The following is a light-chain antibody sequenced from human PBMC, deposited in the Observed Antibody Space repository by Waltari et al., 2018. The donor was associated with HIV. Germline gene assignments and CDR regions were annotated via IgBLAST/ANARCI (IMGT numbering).Light chain of an antibody. CDR2: DDS. J-gene: IGLJ2*01. Sequence: SYVLTQPPSVSVAPGQTARITCGGKNIEEKSVPGYQQKPGQAPVLAVYDDSHRPSGIPERFSGSNSGNTATLSITRVEAGDEADYYCQVWDSRSDHVVFGGGTQLTVL. V-gene: IGLV3-21*02. CDR1: NIEEKS. CDR3: QVWDSRSDHVV.